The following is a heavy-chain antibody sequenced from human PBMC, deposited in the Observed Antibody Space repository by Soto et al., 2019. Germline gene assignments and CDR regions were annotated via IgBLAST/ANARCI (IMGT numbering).Heavy chain of an antibody. Sequence: ASVKVSCKASGGTFSSYAISWVRQAPGQGLEWMGGIIPIFGTANYAQKFQGRVTITADESTSTAYMELSSLRSEDTAVYYCARERGGYSYCGMDVWGQGTTVTVSS. V-gene: IGHV1-69*13. CDR1: GGTFSSYA. J-gene: IGHJ6*02. CDR2: IIPIFGTA. CDR3: ARERGGYSYCGMDV.